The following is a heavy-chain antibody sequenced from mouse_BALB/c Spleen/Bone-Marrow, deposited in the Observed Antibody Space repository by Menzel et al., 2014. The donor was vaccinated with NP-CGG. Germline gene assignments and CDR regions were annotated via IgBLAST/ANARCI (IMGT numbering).Heavy chain of an antibody. Sequence: EVQLQQSGGGLVQPGGSRKLSCAASGFTFSSFGMHWVRQAPEKGLEWVAYISNGSSTIYYADTVKGRFTISRDNLKNTLFLQMTSLRSEDTAMYYCARKGAMITHYYAMDYWGQGTSVTVSS. J-gene: IGHJ4*01. D-gene: IGHD2-4*01. CDR2: ISNGSSTI. V-gene: IGHV5-17*02. CDR1: GFTFSSFG. CDR3: ARKGAMITHYYAMDY.